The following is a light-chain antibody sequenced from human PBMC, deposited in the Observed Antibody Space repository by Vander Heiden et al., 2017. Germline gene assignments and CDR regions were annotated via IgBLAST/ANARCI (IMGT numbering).Light chain of an antibody. J-gene: IGLJ2*01. CDR3: ASWDESLSGVV. CDR1: RSNIATNY. V-gene: IGLV1-47*01. Sequence: QSVLPLPPSASVPPGHRVSISCSGSRSNIATNYVYWYQQLPGTAPKLLIYMSSQRPSGVPDRFSGSKSGTSASLAISGLRSEDEADYYCASWDESLSGVVFGGGTKLTVL. CDR2: MSS.